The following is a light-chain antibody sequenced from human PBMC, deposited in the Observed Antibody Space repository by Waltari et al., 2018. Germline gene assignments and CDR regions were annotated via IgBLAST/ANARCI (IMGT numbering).Light chain of an antibody. CDR2: TAS. CDR3: QRLT. CDR1: QDISNS. Sequence: IQFTHSPSSLSASVGDRVTITCRASQDISNSVAWYQQQPGEAPKLLIYTASTLQSGVPSRFSGSGSGTDFTLTISSLQPEDSATYYCQRLTFGGGTKVEIK. V-gene: IGKV1-9*01. J-gene: IGKJ4*01.